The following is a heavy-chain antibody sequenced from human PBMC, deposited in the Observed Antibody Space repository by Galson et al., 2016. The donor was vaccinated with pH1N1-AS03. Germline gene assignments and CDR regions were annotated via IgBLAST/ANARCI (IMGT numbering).Heavy chain of an antibody. CDR2: FIPIFGTA. CDR3: ARDNYYDTGAFYGHFDF. CDR1: EGTFSNIG. V-gene: IGHV1-69*06. J-gene: IGHJ4*02. Sequence: SVKVSCKASEGTFSNIGISWVRQAPGQGLEWMGGFIPIFGTANVARKFKGRVTITADNLELSSLRSDDTAVYYCARDNYYDTGAFYGHFDFWGQGTLLVVSS. D-gene: IGHD3-22*01.